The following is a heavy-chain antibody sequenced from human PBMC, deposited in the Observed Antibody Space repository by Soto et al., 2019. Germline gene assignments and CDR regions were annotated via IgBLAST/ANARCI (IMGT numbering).Heavy chain of an antibody. CDR2: IYFSGNT. CDR3: ARGPSTSDGLDV. D-gene: IGHD2-2*01. V-gene: IGHV4-31*02. Sequence: SETLSLTCSVSGGPIPSGGFYWSWIRQHPGKGLEWIGYIYFSGNTYYNPSLKSRVTISIEKSKTQISLKLNSVTAADTAVYDCARGPSTSDGLDVWGQGTTVTVSS. J-gene: IGHJ6*02. CDR1: GGPIPSGGFY.